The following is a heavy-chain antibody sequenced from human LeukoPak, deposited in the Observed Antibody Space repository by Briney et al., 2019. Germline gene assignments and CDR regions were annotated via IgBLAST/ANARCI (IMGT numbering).Heavy chain of an antibody. V-gene: IGHV4-34*01. CDR2: INHSGST. CDR1: GGSFSGYY. CDR3: AIVLHYYGSGHNWFDP. D-gene: IGHD3-10*01. Sequence: SETLSLTCAVYGGSFSGYYWSWIRQPPGKGLEWIGEINHSGSTNYNPSLKSRVTISVDTSKNQFSLKLSSVTAADTAVYYCAIVLHYYGSGHNWFDPWGQGTLVTVSS. J-gene: IGHJ5*02.